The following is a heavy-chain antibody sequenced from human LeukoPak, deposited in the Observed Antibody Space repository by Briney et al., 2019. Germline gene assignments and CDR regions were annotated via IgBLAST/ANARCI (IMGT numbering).Heavy chain of an antibody. CDR3: ASGEVYFES. CDR2: IYYSGRT. J-gene: IGHJ4*02. V-gene: IGHV4-59*08. CDR1: GGSISSYY. Sequence: PSETLSLTCTVSGGSISSYYWSWIRQPPGKGLEWIGSIYYSGRTNYNPSLKSRVTISVDTSKNQFSLKLSSVTAADTAVYYCASGEVYFESWGQGTVVTVSS.